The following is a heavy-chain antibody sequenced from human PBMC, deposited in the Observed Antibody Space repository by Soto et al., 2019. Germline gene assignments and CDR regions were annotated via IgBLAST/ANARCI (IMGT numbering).Heavy chain of an antibody. CDR1: GFTFSRYG. V-gene: IGHV3-33*01. CDR2: IWYDGSNI. Sequence: QVQLVESGGGVVQPGRSLRLSCAASGFTFSRYGMHWVRQAPGRGLEWVAVIWYDGSNIYYADSVKGRFTISRDNSKDTLDLQMNSRRAEDTAVYYCARDREKWLLGYYFDYWGQGTLVTVSS. D-gene: IGHD6-19*01. CDR3: ARDREKWLLGYYFDY. J-gene: IGHJ4*02.